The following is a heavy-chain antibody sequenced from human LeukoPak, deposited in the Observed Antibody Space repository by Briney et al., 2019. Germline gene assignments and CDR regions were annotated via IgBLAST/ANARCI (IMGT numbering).Heavy chain of an antibody. Sequence: GASVKVSCKASGYTFTSYYMHWVRQAPGQGLEWMGIINPSGGSTSYAQKFQGRVTMTRDTSTSTLYMELSSLRSEDTAVYYCAILTTDENEDFDYWGQGTLVTASS. J-gene: IGHJ4*02. CDR2: INPSGGST. V-gene: IGHV1-46*01. D-gene: IGHD4-11*01. CDR3: AILTTDENEDFDY. CDR1: GYTFTSYY.